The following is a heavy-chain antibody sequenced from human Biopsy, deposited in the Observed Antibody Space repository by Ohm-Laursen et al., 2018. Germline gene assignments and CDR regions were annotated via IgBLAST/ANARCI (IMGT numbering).Heavy chain of an antibody. D-gene: IGHD2-2*01. Sequence: GASVKVSCKASGGPFNNHAFSWVRQAPGQGLEWLGRIVPILGTVNYAQRFQGRVALTADKSTGTAYMELNRLISDDTAVYYCARGRRLPAAISSYYYAMDVWGQGTTVTVSS. J-gene: IGHJ6*02. V-gene: IGHV1-69*04. CDR2: IVPILGTV. CDR3: ARGRRLPAAISSYYYAMDV. CDR1: GGPFNNHA.